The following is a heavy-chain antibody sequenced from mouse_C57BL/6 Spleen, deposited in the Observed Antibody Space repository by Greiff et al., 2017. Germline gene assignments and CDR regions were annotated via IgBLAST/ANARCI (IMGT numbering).Heavy chain of an antibody. V-gene: IGHV3-3*01. Sequence: EVKVEESGPSLVRPSQTLSLTCTVTGFSINSDCYWIWIRQFPGNKLEYIGYTFYSGITYYNPSLESRTYITRDTSKNQFSLKLSSVTTEDTATYYCARLRRDYYAMDYWGQGTSVTVSS. D-gene: IGHD2-12*01. J-gene: IGHJ4*01. CDR2: TFYSGIT. CDR3: ARLRRDYYAMDY. CDR1: GFSINSDCY.